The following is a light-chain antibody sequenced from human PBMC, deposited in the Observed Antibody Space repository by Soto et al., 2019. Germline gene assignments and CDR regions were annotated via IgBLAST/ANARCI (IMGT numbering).Light chain of an antibody. CDR1: ETVRSN. V-gene: IGKV3D-15*01. J-gene: IGKJ1*01. CDR3: QQYNNWWT. Sequence: RVMTQSPDTLSVSPGERATLSCRASETVRSNLAWYQQKPGQAPRLLIYAASTRATGIPARFIGNGSGTEFTLTISSLQSEDFAVYYCQQYNNWWTFGRGTKVDIK. CDR2: AAS.